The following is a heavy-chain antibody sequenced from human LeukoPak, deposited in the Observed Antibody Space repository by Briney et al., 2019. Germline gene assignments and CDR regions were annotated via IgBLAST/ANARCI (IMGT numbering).Heavy chain of an antibody. CDR1: GYTFTSYD. J-gene: IGHJ6*03. D-gene: IGHD3-22*01. CDR3: ARGNGPMNYYYYYMDV. V-gene: IGHV1-8*03. CDR2: MNPNSGNT. Sequence: WASVKVSCKASGYTFTSYDINWVRQATGQGLEWMGWMNPNSGNTGYAQKFQGRVTITRNTSISTAYMELSSLRSEDTAVYYCARGNGPMNYYYYYMDVWGKGTTATVSS.